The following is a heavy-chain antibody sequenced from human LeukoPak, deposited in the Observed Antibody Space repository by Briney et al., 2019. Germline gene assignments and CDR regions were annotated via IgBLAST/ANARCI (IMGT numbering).Heavy chain of an antibody. V-gene: IGHV4-59*01. CDR1: GGSINSYY. CDR2: IYYSGST. J-gene: IGHJ2*01. CDR3: ARDPQTWYFDL. Sequence: SETLSLTCTVSGGSINSYYWSWIRQPPGRGLEWIGSIYYSGSTNYNPSLKSRVTISVDTSKNQFSLKPSSVTAADTAVYYCARDPQTWYFDLWGRGTLVTVSS.